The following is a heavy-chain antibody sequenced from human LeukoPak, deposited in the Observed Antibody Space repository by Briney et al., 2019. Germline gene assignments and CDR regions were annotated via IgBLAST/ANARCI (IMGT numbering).Heavy chain of an antibody. CDR3: VRDGRSFDY. Sequence: GGSLRLSCLGSGFTFSDYWMSWVRQAPGKGSEWVANVKEDASETFYVDSVKGRFTISRDNAKNSLYLQMRSLRGEDTAVYYCVRDGRSFDYWGQGTLVTVSS. CDR2: VKEDASET. J-gene: IGHJ4*02. CDR1: GFTFSDYW. V-gene: IGHV3-7*01.